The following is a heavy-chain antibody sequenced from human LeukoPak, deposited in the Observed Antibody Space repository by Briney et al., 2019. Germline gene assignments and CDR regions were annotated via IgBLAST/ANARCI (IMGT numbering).Heavy chain of an antibody. CDR1: GGSISSHY. CDR2: IYDSGST. Sequence: SETLSLTCTVSGGSISSHYWSWVRQPPGKGLEWIGYIYDSGSTNYNPSLKSRVTISVDTSKNQFSLKLSSVTAADTAVYYCARLVAYCSSTSCSDYWGQGTLATVSS. V-gene: IGHV4-59*11. D-gene: IGHD2-2*01. J-gene: IGHJ4*02. CDR3: ARLVAYCSSTSCSDY.